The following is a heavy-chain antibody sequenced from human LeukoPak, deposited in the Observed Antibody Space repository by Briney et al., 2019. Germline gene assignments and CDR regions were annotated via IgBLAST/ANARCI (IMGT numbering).Heavy chain of an antibody. CDR2: IWYDGSNE. CDR1: GFSFSDYG. Sequence: GGSLRLSCAASGFSFSDYGIHWVPQSPGRGLEWVALIWYDGSNENYADSVKGRFTISRDNSKSMVSLQMNSLRAEDTAVYYCARGRYSSAWWLDYWGQGTLVTVSS. D-gene: IGHD6-19*01. V-gene: IGHV3-33*01. J-gene: IGHJ4*02. CDR3: ARGRYSSAWWLDY.